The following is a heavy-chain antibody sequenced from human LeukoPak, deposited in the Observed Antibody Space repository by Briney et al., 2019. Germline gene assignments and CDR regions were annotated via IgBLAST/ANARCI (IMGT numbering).Heavy chain of an antibody. J-gene: IGHJ6*02. V-gene: IGHV3-66*01. CDR3: AIRIPSYSGMDV. CDR2: IYSGGST. D-gene: IGHD2-15*01. CDR1: GVTVSSNY. Sequence: GGSLRLSCAASGVTVSSNYMSWVRQAPGEGLEWVSVIYSGGSTSYADSVKGRFTTSGDNSKNTLYLQMNSLGAEDTAVYYCAIRIPSYSGMDVWGQGTTVTVSS.